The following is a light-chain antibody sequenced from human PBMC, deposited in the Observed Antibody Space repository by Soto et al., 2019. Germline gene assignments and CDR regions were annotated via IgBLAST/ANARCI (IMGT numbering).Light chain of an antibody. V-gene: IGKV1-27*01. J-gene: IGKJ1*01. CDR3: QQYNSAPRT. CDR1: QGISSS. CDR2: AAS. Sequence: DIQMTQSPSFLSASVGDRVAITCRASQGISSSLAWYQQKPGKVPDLLIYAASTLQSGVPSRFSGSRSGTDFTLAISSLQPEDVATYYCQQYNSAPRTFGQGTKVEIK.